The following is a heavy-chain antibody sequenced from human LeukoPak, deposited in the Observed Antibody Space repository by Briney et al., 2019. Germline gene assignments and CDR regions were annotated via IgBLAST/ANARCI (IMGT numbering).Heavy chain of an antibody. CDR2: ISGSGGST. CDR3: AKHVGVVAATSYYFDY. CDR1: GFTFSSYA. D-gene: IGHD2-15*01. V-gene: IGHV3-23*01. Sequence: GGSLRLSCAASGFTFSSYAMSWVRQAPGKGLEWVSAISGSGGSTYYADSVKGRFTISRDNSKNTLHLQMNSLRAEDTAVYYCAKHVGVVAATSYYFDYWGQGTLVTVSS. J-gene: IGHJ4*02.